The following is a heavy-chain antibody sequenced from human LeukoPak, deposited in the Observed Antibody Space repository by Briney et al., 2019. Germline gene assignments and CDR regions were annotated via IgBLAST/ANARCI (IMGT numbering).Heavy chain of an antibody. CDR3: AKLWGRHVWSFDY. CDR1: GFTFSDYA. Sequence: GGSLRLSCAASGFTFSDYAMSWVRQAPGKGLEWVSTIFKTGDTAHYADIVRGRFTISRDNSKNTLSLQMNSLRAEDTAIYYCAKLWGRHVWSFDYWGQGALVTVSS. V-gene: IGHV3-23*01. J-gene: IGHJ4*02. CDR2: IFKTGDTA. D-gene: IGHD3-16*01.